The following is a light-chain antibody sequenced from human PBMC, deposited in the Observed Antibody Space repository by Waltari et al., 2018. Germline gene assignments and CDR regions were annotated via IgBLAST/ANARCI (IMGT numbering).Light chain of an antibody. CDR1: SSDVGGYNY. CDR3: CSFAGSHTYVV. CDR2: DAS. J-gene: IGLJ2*01. Sequence: QSALTQPRSVSGSPGQSVTISCPGTSSDVGGYNYVSWYQQHPGKAPKLIIYDASKRPSGVPDRFSGSKSGNTASLTISGLQTEDEADYYCCSFAGSHTYVVFGGGTKLTVL. V-gene: IGLV2-11*01.